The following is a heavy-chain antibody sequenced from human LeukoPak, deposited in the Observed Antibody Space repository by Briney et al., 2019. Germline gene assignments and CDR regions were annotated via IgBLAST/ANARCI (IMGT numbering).Heavy chain of an antibody. CDR1: GFTFSSYA. V-gene: IGHV3-30-3*01. CDR3: ARDSITMIARNDY. CDR2: ISYDGSNK. D-gene: IGHD3-22*01. J-gene: IGHJ4*02. Sequence: GGSLRLSCAASGFTFSSYAMHWVRQAPGKGLEWVAVISYDGSNKYYADSVKGRFTISRDNSKNTLYLQMNSLRAEDTAVYYCARDSITMIARNDYWGQGTLVTVSS.